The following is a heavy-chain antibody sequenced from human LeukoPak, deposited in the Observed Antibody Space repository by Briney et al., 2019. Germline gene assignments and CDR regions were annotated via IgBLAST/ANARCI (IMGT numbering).Heavy chain of an antibody. V-gene: IGHV3-48*01. Sequence: GSLRLSCAASGFTFSSHRMNWVRQAPGKGLEWVSYIISSSSTIYYADSVKGRFTISRDNAKNSLYLQMNSLRADDTAVYYCARAVGHGSGSPRMDVWGNGTTVTVSS. J-gene: IGHJ6*04. CDR3: ARAVGHGSGSPRMDV. D-gene: IGHD3-10*01. CDR1: GFTFSSHR. CDR2: IISSSSTI.